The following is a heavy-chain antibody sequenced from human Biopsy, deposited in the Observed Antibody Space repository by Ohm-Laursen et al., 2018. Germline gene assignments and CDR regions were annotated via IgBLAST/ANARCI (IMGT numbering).Heavy chain of an antibody. J-gene: IGHJ4*02. D-gene: IGHD3-10*01. CDR3: AKSGHMVRGVTPDDF. CDR1: GFRFSSHT. Sequence: SLRLSCAASGFRFSSHTMNWVRQAPGKGLEWVSAITPSERSAFYASSVEGRFSVSRDNSKNILFLQMNGLRVDDTGVYYCAKSGHMVRGVTPDDFWGQGTLVIVSS. V-gene: IGHV3-23*01. CDR2: ITPSERSA.